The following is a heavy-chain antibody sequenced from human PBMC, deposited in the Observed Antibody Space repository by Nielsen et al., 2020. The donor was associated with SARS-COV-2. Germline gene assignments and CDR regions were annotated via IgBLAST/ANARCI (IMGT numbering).Heavy chain of an antibody. V-gene: IGHV2-70*17. CDR1: GFSLNIAEMC. Sequence: SGPTLVKPTETLTLTCTFSGFSLNIAEMCVSWIRQPPGKALEWLARIDWDDATFYTASLKTRLTISKDTSKNEVVLTMTNMDPADTATYFCARGRRHGDYWGQGILVTVAS. D-gene: IGHD1-1*01. J-gene: IGHJ4*02. CDR2: IDWDDAT. CDR3: ARGRRHGDY.